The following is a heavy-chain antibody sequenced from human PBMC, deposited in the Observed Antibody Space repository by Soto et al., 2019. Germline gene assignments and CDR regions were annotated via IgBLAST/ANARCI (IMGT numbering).Heavy chain of an antibody. CDR1: GYTFTNYG. D-gene: IGHD6-13*01. V-gene: IGHV1-18*04. J-gene: IGHJ4*02. CDR2: ISGYNGAT. Sequence: QVQLEQSVAEVKKPGASVKVSCKASGYTFTNYGISWVRQAPGPGLEWMGWISGYNGATKYAQKFQGRVTMPTDTSSSRASREVRSLRSDVTAVDYCARDKGSSWYWLDYWGQGGLVTVSA. CDR3: ARDKGSSWYWLDY.